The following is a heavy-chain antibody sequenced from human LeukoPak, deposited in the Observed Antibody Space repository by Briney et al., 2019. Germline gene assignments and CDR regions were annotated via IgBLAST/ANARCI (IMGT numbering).Heavy chain of an antibody. D-gene: IGHD3-10*01. Sequence: SETLSLTCAVYGGSFSGYYWSWIRQPPGKGLEWIGEINHSGSTNYNPSLKSRVTISVDTSKNQFSLKLSSVTAADTAVYYCARGKGPYYGSGSYHWFDPWGQGTLVIVSS. CDR3: ARGKGPYYGSGSYHWFDP. CDR1: GGSFSGYY. CDR2: INHSGST. V-gene: IGHV4-34*01. J-gene: IGHJ5*02.